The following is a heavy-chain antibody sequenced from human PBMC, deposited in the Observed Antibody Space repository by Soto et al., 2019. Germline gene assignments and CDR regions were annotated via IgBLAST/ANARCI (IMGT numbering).Heavy chain of an antibody. V-gene: IGHV2-70*04. D-gene: IGHD3-22*01. CDR2: IDWDDDK. Sequence: SGPTLVNPTQTLTLTCTFSGFSLSTSGMRVSWIRQPPGKALEWLARIDWDDDKFYSTSLKTRLTISKDTSKNQVVLTMTNMDPVDTATYYCARTKYYYDSSGTYCFDYWGQGTLVTVSS. CDR3: ARTKYYYDSSGTYCFDY. J-gene: IGHJ4*02. CDR1: GFSLSTSGMR.